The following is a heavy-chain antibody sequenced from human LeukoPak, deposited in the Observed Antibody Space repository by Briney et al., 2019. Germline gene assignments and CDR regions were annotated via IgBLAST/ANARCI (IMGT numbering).Heavy chain of an antibody. D-gene: IGHD6-13*01. V-gene: IGHV4-39*07. CDR3: ARASGSSWYERRLHAYYYYMDV. CDR2: IDYSGST. CDR1: GGSIISTTYY. Sequence: SETLSLTCTVSGGSIISTTYYWGWIRQPPGEGLEWIGSIDYSGSTYYNPSLKSRVTISVDTSKNQYSLNLSSVTAADTAVYSCARASGSSWYERRLHAYYYYMDVWGKGTTVTVSS. J-gene: IGHJ6*03.